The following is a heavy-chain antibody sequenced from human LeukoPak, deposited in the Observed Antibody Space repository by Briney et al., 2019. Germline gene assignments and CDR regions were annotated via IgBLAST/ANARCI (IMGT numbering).Heavy chain of an antibody. D-gene: IGHD3-22*01. V-gene: IGHV4-30-4*01. J-gene: IGHJ4*02. CDR3: ARGRYYYDRFYYFDY. Sequence: SQTLSLTCTVFGGSISSGDYYWSWIRQPPGKGLEWIGYIYYSGSTYYNPSLKSRVTISVDTSKNQFSLKLSSVTAADTAVYYCARGRYYYDRFYYFDYWGQGTLVTVSS. CDR2: IYYSGST. CDR1: GGSISSGDYY.